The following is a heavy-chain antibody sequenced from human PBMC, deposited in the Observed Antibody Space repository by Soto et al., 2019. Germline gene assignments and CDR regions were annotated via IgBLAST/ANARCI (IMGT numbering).Heavy chain of an antibody. CDR3: ARLELTGLDN. CDR1: GYTFATHW. Sequence: GESLKISCKGSGYTFATHWLACERQLPGKGLEWMGIIYPGDSDTRYRTSFQGQVTISADKAFSTAYLQWSSLKASDTAIYFCARLELTGLDNWGQGTPVTVSS. V-gene: IGHV5-51*01. J-gene: IGHJ4*02. CDR2: IYPGDSDT. D-gene: IGHD3-9*01.